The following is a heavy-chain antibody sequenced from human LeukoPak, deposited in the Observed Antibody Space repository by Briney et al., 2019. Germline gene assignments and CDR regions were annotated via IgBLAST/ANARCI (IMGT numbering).Heavy chain of an antibody. D-gene: IGHD5-18*01. CDR2: INPNSGGT. CDR1: GYTFTGYY. J-gene: IGHJ4*02. V-gene: IGHV1-2*02. Sequence: ASVKVSCTASGYTFTGYYMHWVRQAPGQGLEWMGWINPNSGGTNYAQKFQGRVTMTRDTSISTAYMELSRLRSDDTAVYYCAREGIVDTAMVKGVDYWGQGTLVTVSS. CDR3: AREGIVDTAMVKGVDY.